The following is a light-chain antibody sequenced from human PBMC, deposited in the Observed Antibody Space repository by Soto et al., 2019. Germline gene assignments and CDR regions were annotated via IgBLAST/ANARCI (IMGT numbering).Light chain of an antibody. J-gene: IGKJ2*01. Sequence: EIVMTQSPVTLSVSPGERATLSCRARQSVSDKSAGYQQRPGQAPRLLIFGASTRATGIPARFSGSGSETEFTLTISSLQSEDFAVYYCQQYKSWPYTFGQGTKVDIK. CDR3: QQYKSWPYT. V-gene: IGKV3-15*01. CDR1: QSVSDK. CDR2: GAS.